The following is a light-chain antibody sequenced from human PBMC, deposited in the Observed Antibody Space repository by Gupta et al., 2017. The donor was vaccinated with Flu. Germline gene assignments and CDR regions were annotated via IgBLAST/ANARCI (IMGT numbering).Light chain of an antibody. J-gene: IGKJ2*01. CDR3: QQYNSYSYT. Sequence: DLQMTHSRSTVSASVGDRVTITCRANQSISIWLAWYQQKPGKAPKLLIYKASALESGVPSRFSGSGSGAEFTLTITGLQPDDFATYYCQQYNSYSYTFGQGTKLDIK. V-gene: IGKV1-5*03. CDR2: KAS. CDR1: QSISIW.